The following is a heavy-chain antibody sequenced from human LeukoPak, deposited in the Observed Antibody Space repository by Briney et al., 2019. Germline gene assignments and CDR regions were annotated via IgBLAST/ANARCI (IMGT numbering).Heavy chain of an antibody. Sequence: GGSLRLSCAASGFTFSSYSMNWVRQAPGKGLEWVSSISSSSSYIYYADSVKGRFTISRDNAKNSLYLQMNSLRAEDTAVYYCARDRHYDFWSGYYSSYYYYGMDVWAKGPRSPSP. CDR1: GFTFSSYS. CDR2: ISSSSSYI. J-gene: IGHJ6*02. CDR3: ARDRHYDFWSGYYSSYYYYGMDV. D-gene: IGHD3-3*01. V-gene: IGHV3-21*01.